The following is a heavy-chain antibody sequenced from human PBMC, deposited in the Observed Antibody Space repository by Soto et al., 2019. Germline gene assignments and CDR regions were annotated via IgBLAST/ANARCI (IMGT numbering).Heavy chain of an antibody. D-gene: IGHD2-21*01. V-gene: IGHV4-4*01. J-gene: IGHJ4*02. CDR2: IYHNENT. Sequence: QVQLQESGPGLVKPAGTLSLTCAVSGGSISNSNWWSWVRQPPGKGLEWIGEIYHNENTNYSPSLESRVTISVDKSKNQSARKLSSVTAADTAVYFCAGSAVSARTYYFDYWGQGTLVTVSS. CDR3: AGSAVSARTYYFDY. CDR1: GGSISNSNW.